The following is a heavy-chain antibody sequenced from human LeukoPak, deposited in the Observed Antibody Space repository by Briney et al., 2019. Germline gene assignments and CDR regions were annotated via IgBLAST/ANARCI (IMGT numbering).Heavy chain of an antibody. CDR3: ARGRRRKDIVVVPAAPRGVYFDY. CDR2: INHSGST. J-gene: IGHJ4*02. CDR1: GGSFSGYY. Sequence: PSETLSLTCAVSGGSFSGYYWSWIRQPPGKGLEWIGEINHSGSTNYNPSLKSRVTISVDTSKNQFSLKLSSVTAADTAVYYCARGRRRKDIVVVPAAPRGVYFDYWGQGTLVTVSS. D-gene: IGHD2-2*01. V-gene: IGHV4-34*01.